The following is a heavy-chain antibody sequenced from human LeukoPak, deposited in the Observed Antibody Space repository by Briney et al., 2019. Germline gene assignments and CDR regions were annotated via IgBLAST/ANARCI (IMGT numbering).Heavy chain of an antibody. CDR3: ARDHHPLKVAVAGSGDY. CDR1: GFTFSSYA. V-gene: IGHV3-30-3*01. J-gene: IGHJ4*02. CDR2: ISYDGSNK. D-gene: IGHD6-19*01. Sequence: PGRSLRLSCAASGFTFSSYAMHWVRQAPGKGLEWVAVISYDGSNKYYADSVKGRFTISRDNSKNTLYLQMNSLRAEDTAVYYCARDHHPLKVAVAGSGDYWGQGTLVTVSS.